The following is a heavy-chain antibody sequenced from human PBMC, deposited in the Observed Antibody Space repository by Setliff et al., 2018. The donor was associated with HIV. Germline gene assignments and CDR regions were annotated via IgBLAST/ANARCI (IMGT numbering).Heavy chain of an antibody. CDR1: GGSFSGYC. CDR2: IQHSGRI. CDR3: ARVFVDTAVLRVLEYYFDS. D-gene: IGHD5-18*01. V-gene: IGHV4-34*01. Sequence: SETLSLTCAVYGGSFSGYCWSWIRQPPGKGLEWIGEIQHSGRINYTPSLKSRITISLDTSKNQFSLRMRSVTAADTAVYYCARVFVDTAVLRVLEYYFDSWGRGTLVTVSS. J-gene: IGHJ4*02.